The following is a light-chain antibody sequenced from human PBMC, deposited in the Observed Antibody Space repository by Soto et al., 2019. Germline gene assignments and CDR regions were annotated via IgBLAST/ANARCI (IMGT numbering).Light chain of an antibody. Sequence: EIVLTQSPGTLSLSPRERATLSCRASQSVSSSYLAWYQQKPGQAPRLLIYGASSRATGIPDRFSGSRSGTGFTLTISRLEPEDFAVYYCQQYGGSPPYTFGQGTKVEIK. CDR2: GAS. CDR3: QQYGGSPPYT. CDR1: QSVSSSY. J-gene: IGKJ2*01. V-gene: IGKV3-20*01.